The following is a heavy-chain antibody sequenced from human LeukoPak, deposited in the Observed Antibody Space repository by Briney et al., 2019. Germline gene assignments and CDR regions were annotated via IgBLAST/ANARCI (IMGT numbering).Heavy chain of an antibody. J-gene: IGHJ4*02. CDR3: ARGELLRFLEWLPEYYFDY. CDR2: INPSGGST. D-gene: IGHD3-3*01. Sequence: VXQAPGXXXEXXXIINPSGGSTSYAQKFQGRVTMTRDTSTSAVYMELSSLRSEDTAVYYCARGELLRFLEWLPEYYFDYWGQGTLVTVSS. V-gene: IGHV1-46*01.